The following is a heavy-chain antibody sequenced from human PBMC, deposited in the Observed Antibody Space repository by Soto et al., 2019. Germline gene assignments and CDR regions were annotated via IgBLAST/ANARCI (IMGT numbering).Heavy chain of an antibody. J-gene: IGHJ6*02. Sequence: QVQLVQSGAEVKQPGASVKVSCKASGYTFSVYHMHWVRQAPGQGLEWMGWIHPNSGGTNYAQRFEGRDTMTRDTSITTAYMELSSLTSDGTAVYYCAKELQRGMDVCGQGTTVTVSS. CDR2: IHPNSGGT. CDR1: GYTFSVYH. V-gene: IGHV1-2*02. CDR3: AKELQRGMDV. D-gene: IGHD4-4*01.